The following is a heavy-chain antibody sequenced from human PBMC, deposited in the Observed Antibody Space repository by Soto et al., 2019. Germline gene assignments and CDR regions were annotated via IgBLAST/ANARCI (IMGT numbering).Heavy chain of an antibody. J-gene: IGHJ6*02. D-gene: IGHD4-17*01. Sequence: SVKASCKASGGSLSNYGISWVRQAPGQGLEWMGAIIPVFGTPNYAQKFQDRVTITADESTTTVYMGVRSLTSEDTAVYYCARGDASKIVVTTYYVMDVWGQGTMVTVSS. V-gene: IGHV1-69*13. CDR1: GGSLSNYG. CDR2: IIPVFGTP. CDR3: ARGDASKIVVTTYYVMDV.